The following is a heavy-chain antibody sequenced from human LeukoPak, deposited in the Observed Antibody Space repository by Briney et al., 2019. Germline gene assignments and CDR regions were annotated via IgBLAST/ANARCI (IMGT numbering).Heavy chain of an antibody. V-gene: IGHV3-30-3*01. D-gene: IGHD2-15*01. CDR1: GFTFSSYA. Sequence: GRSLRLSCAASGFTFSSYAMHWVRQAPGKGLEWVAVISYDGSNKYYADSVKGRFTSSRDNSKNTLYLQMNGLRAEDTAVYYCATSVGSDWAFDIWGQGTMVTVSS. J-gene: IGHJ3*02. CDR2: ISYDGSNK. CDR3: ATSVGSDWAFDI.